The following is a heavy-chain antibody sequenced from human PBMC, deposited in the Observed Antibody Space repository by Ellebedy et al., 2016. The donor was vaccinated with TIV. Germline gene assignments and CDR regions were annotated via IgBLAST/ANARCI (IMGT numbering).Heavy chain of an antibody. V-gene: IGHV4-39*01. CDR1: GGSISSSSYY. Sequence: SETLSLTXTVSGGSISSSSYYWGWIRQPPGKGLEWIGSIYYSGSTYYNPSLKSRVTISVDTSKNQFSLKLSSVTAADTAVYYCARRGRYYYDSSGYYSADFVYWGQGTLVTVSS. CDR3: ARRGRYYYDSSGYYSADFVY. D-gene: IGHD3-22*01. CDR2: IYYSGST. J-gene: IGHJ4*02.